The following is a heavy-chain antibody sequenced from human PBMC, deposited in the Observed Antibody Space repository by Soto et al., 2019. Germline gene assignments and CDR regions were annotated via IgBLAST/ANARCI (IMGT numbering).Heavy chain of an antibody. CDR2: TYYRSKWNT. Sequence: QVQLQQSGPGLVKPSQTLSLTCAISGDSVSTNTATWDWIRQSPTRGLEWLGRTYYRSKWNTDYVLTVKSRITIHPDQSKKPVRLPMDSVTPEDTAVYYCSRLIGKSWFVGWGQGTLVTVSS. V-gene: IGHV6-1*01. J-gene: IGHJ4*02. CDR1: GDSVSTNTAT. CDR3: SRLIGKSWFVG. D-gene: IGHD6-13*01.